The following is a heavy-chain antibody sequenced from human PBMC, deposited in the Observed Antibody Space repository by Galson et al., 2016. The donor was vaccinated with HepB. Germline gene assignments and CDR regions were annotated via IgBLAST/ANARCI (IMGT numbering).Heavy chain of an antibody. V-gene: IGHV4-4*02. CDR2: IYHSGTT. Sequence: TLSLTCAVSGGSISSSNWWTWVRQPPGKGLEWIGEIYHSGTTHYNPSLESRVTISVDKSKNQFSLKLNSVTAADTAVYYCARLVYYGSGSYWYFDLWGRGTLVTVSS. CDR3: ARLVYYGSGSYWYFDL. J-gene: IGHJ2*01. CDR1: GGSISSSNW. D-gene: IGHD3-10*01.